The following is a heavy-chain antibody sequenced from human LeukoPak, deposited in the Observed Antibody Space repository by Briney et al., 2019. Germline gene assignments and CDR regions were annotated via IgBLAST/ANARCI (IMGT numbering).Heavy chain of an antibody. V-gene: IGHV4-39*07. CDR3: TRSTNLEAFDI. CDR2: IYYGGST. Sequence: SETLSLTCTVSGGSVSSSSYYWGWIRQPPGKGLEYIGIIYYGGSTYYNPSLKSRVTMSVDTSKNQCSLKLSSVTTADTAVYYCTRSTNLEAFDIWGQGTMVTVSS. D-gene: IGHD2-8*01. CDR1: GGSVSSSSYY. J-gene: IGHJ3*02.